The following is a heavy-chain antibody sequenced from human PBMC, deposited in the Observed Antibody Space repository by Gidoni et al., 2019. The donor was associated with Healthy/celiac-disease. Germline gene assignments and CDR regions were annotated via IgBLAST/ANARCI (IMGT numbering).Heavy chain of an antibody. J-gene: IGHJ4*02. Sequence: EVQLVESGGGLVQPGGPLRLSCAASGFNFNSYAMNWVRQAPGKGLEWVSAISGSGGSTYYADSVKGRFTISRDNSKNTLYLQMNSLRAEDTAVYYCAKDLDSSGWSIGSFDYWGQGTLVTVSS. CDR1: GFNFNSYA. CDR2: ISGSGGST. V-gene: IGHV3-23*04. D-gene: IGHD6-19*01. CDR3: AKDLDSSGWSIGSFDY.